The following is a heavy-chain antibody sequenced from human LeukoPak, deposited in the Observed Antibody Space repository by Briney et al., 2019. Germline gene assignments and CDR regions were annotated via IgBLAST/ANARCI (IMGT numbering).Heavy chain of an antibody. D-gene: IGHD3-22*01. CDR2: INHSGST. CDR3: ARGSQSGYYRSKYNWFDP. Sequence: SSETRSLTCAVYGGSFSGYYWSWIRQPPGKGLEWIGEINHSGSTNYNPSLKSRVTISVDTSKNQFSLKLSSVTAADTAVYYCARGSQSGYYRSKYNWFDPWGQGTLVTVSS. J-gene: IGHJ5*02. CDR1: GGSFSGYY. V-gene: IGHV4-34*01.